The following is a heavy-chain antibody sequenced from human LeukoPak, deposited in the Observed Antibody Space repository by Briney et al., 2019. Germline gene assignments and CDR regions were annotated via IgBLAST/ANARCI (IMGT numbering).Heavy chain of an antibody. CDR2: INPSGGST. CDR1: GYTFTSYY. CDR3: ARDGIVVVPAATPLPNWFDP. D-gene: IGHD2-2*01. J-gene: IGHJ5*02. V-gene: IGHV1-46*01. Sequence: ASVKVSCKASGYTFTSYYMHWVRQAPGQGLEWMGIINPSGGSTSYAQKFQGRVTMTRDTSTSTVYMELSSLRSEDTAVYYCARDGIVVVPAATPLPNWFDPWGQGTPVTVSS.